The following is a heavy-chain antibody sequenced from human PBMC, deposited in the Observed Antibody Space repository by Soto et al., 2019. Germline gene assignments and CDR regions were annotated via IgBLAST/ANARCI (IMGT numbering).Heavy chain of an antibody. J-gene: IGHJ2*01. CDR3: ARESSMATHWYFDL. V-gene: IGHV3-33*01. CDR2: IWYDGSNK. D-gene: IGHD5-12*01. CDR1: GFTFSSYG. Sequence: PGGSLRLSCAASGFTFSSYGMHWVRQAPGKGLEWVAVIWYDGSNKYYADSVKGRFTISRDNSKNTLYLQMNSLRAEDTAVYYCARESSMATHWYFDLWGRGTLVTVYS.